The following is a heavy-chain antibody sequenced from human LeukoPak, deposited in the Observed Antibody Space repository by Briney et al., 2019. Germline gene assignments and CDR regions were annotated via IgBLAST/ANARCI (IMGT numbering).Heavy chain of an antibody. D-gene: IGHD3/OR15-3a*01. CDR2: IYYSGNT. CDR3: ARQTGSGLFILP. V-gene: IGHV4-59*04. J-gene: IGHJ4*02. Sequence: SETLSLTCTVSGGSISSYYWSWIRQPPGKGREWIGSIYYSGNTYYNASLKSQVSISIGTSKNQFSLRLTSVTAAYTAVYYCARQTGSGLFILPGGQGTLVTVSS. CDR1: GGSISSYY.